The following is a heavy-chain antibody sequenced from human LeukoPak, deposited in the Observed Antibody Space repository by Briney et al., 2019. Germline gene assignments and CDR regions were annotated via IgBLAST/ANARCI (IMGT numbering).Heavy chain of an antibody. D-gene: IGHD4-23*01. Sequence: PGESLRLSCAVSGFTFSSYAMSWVRQAPGKGLEWVSYISSSGSTIYYADSVKGRFTISRDNAKNSLYLQMNSLRAEDTAVYYCARVPRWYVIDYWGQGTLVTVSS. CDR1: GFTFSSYA. J-gene: IGHJ4*02. CDR3: ARVPRWYVIDY. V-gene: IGHV3-48*03. CDR2: ISSSGSTI.